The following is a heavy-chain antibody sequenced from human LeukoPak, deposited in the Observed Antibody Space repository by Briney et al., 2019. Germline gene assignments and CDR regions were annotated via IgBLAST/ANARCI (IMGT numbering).Heavy chain of an antibody. CDR2: IDTEGSTT. V-gene: IGHV3-74*01. D-gene: IGHD1-26*01. J-gene: IGHJ3*02. Sequence: HPGGSLRLSCAASGFSFSRYWMHWVRHAPGKGPVWVSYIDTEGSTTRYADSVKGRFTISRDNAKNTLYLQMNSLRAEDTAVYYCARDGTHSGSYYLDHAFDIWGQGTMVTVSS. CDR3: ARDGTHSGSYYLDHAFDI. CDR1: GFSFSRYW.